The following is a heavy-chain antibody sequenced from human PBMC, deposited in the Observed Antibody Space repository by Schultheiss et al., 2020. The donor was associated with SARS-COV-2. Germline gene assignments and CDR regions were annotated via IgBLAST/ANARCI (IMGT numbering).Heavy chain of an antibody. Sequence: SQTLSLTCTVSGGSINNYYWSWIRQPPGKGLEWIGSIYHTGSTYYNPSLKSRVTISVDTSKNQFSLRLTSVTAADTAVYYCARAVSDFWISSWGQGTLVTVSS. D-gene: IGHD3-3*01. V-gene: IGHV4-59*12. CDR1: GGSINNYY. CDR2: IYHTGST. J-gene: IGHJ5*02. CDR3: ARAVSDFWISS.